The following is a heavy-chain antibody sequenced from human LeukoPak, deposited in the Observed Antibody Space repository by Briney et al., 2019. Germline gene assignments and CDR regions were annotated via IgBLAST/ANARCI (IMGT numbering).Heavy chain of an antibody. CDR2: ISGSGGST. V-gene: IGHV3-23*01. J-gene: IGHJ5*02. CDR3: AKRAGSAWSAGA. Sequence: GGSLRLSCAASGFTFSSYAMSWVRQAPGKGLEWVSAISGSGGSTYYADSVKGRFTISRDNSKNTVYLQMNSLIPEDTAVYYCAKRAGSAWSAGAWGQGTLVTVSS. CDR1: GFTFSSYA. D-gene: IGHD3-10*01.